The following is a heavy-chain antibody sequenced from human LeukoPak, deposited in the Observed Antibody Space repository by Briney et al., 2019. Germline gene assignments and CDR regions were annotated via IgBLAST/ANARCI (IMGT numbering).Heavy chain of an antibody. Sequence: GGSLRLSCAASGFTFSSYWMSWVRQAPGKGLEWVANIKQDGSEKYYVDSVKGRFTISRDNAKNSLYLQMNSLRAEDTAVYYCARDRSNYYDSRLDYWGQGTLVTVSS. CDR2: IKQDGSEK. CDR3: ARDRSNYYDSRLDY. D-gene: IGHD3-22*01. V-gene: IGHV3-7*01. J-gene: IGHJ4*02. CDR1: GFTFSSYW.